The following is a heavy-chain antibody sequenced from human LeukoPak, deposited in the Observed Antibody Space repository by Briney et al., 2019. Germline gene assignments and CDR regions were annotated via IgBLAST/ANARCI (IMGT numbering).Heavy chain of an antibody. J-gene: IGHJ6*02. CDR3: ASGRRQASYYYYYGMDV. V-gene: IGHV3-23*01. Sequence: PGGSLRLSCAASGFTFSSYAMSWVRQAPGKGLEWVSAISGSGGSTYYADSVKGRFTISRDNSKNTLYLQMNSLRAEDTAVYYCASGRRQASYYYYYGMDVWGQGTTVTVSS. CDR1: GFTFSSYA. CDR2: ISGSGGST.